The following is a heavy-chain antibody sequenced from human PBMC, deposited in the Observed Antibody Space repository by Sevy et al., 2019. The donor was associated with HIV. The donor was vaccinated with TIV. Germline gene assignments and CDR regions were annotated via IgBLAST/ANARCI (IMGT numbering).Heavy chain of an antibody. V-gene: IGHV1-69*13. D-gene: IGHD2-2*01. J-gene: IGHJ5*02. CDR1: GGTFSSYA. Sequence: ASVKVSCKASGGTFSSYAISWVRQAPGQGLEWMGGIIPIFGTANYAQKFQGRVTITADESTSTAYMELSSLRSEDTAVYYCARAEIACDRTSCSVDWFDPWGQGTLVTVSS. CDR3: ARAEIACDRTSCSVDWFDP. CDR2: IIPIFGTA.